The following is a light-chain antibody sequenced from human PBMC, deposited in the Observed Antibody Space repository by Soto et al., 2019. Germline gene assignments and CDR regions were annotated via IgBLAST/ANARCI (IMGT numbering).Light chain of an antibody. CDR3: HQYDSRT. J-gene: IGKJ1*01. Sequence: EIVLTQSPATLSLSPGERATLSCRASQSFNSIYLAWDQQKPGQAPRLLFYGASSRATGLPDRCSGSGSGTAFTLTNSRLEPGDFSVYYRHQYDSRTFGQGTKVEIK. V-gene: IGKV3-20*01. CDR1: QSFNSIY. CDR2: GAS.